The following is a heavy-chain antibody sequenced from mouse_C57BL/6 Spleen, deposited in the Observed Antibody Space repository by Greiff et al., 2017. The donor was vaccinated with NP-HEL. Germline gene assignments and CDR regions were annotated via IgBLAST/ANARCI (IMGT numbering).Heavy chain of an antibody. V-gene: IGHV1-61*01. Sequence: QVQLKQPGAELVRPGSSVKLSCKASGYTFTSYWMDWVKQRPGQGLEWIGNIYPSDSETHYNQKFKDKATLTVDKSSSTAYMQLSSLTSEDSAVYYCARSGLLFDYWGQGTTLTVSS. CDR3: ARSGLLFDY. CDR2: IYPSDSET. D-gene: IGHD2-13*01. J-gene: IGHJ2*01. CDR1: GYTFTSYW.